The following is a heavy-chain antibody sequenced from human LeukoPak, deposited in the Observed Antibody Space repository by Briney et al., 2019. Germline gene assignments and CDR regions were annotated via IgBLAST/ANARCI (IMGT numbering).Heavy chain of an antibody. V-gene: IGHV4-61*02. CDR3: ARDAQYYDFWSGLDAFDI. D-gene: IGHD3-3*01. Sequence: SETLSLTCTVSGGSISSGSYYWSWIRQPAGKGLEWIGRIYTSGSTNYNPSLKSRVTISVDTSKNQFSLKLSSVTAADTAVYYCARDAQYYDFWSGLDAFDIWGQGTMVTVSS. CDR2: IYTSGST. J-gene: IGHJ3*02. CDR1: GGSISSGSYY.